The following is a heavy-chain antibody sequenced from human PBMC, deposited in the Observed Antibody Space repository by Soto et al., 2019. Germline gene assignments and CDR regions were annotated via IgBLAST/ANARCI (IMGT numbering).Heavy chain of an antibody. V-gene: IGHV1-2*02. D-gene: IGHD3-22*01. CDR1: GYTFTGYY. J-gene: IGHJ4*02. CDR2: INPNSGGT. Sequence: ASVEVSCKXSGYTFTGYYMHWVRQAPGQGLEWMGWINPNSGGTNYAQKFQGRVTMTRDTSISTAYMELSRLRSDDTAVYYCARTYYYDSSGYYPPYYFDYWGQGTLVTVSS. CDR3: ARTYYYDSSGYYPPYYFDY.